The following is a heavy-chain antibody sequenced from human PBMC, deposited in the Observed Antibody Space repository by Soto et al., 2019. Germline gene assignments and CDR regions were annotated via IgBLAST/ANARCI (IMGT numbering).Heavy chain of an antibody. CDR2: IWSDGNNK. J-gene: IGHJ5*01. CDR1: GFAFSTYD. V-gene: IGHV3-33*01. Sequence: QVQLVESGGGVVQPGTSLRLSCAASGFAFSTYDMHWVRQAPGKGLEWVAVIWSDGNNKLYADSVKGRITISGDNSMNTVLLQLNSLRAEDTAVYYGARDYSRDWFDYWGQGTLVTVSS. D-gene: IGHD6-13*01. CDR3: ARDYSRDWFDY.